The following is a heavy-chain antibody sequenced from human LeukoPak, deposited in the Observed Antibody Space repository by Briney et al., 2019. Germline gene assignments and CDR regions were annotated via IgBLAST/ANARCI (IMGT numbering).Heavy chain of an antibody. CDR3: AKEQVVSPPWVSYFDY. CDR1: GFTFSTYA. V-gene: IGHV3-23*01. D-gene: IGHD1-26*01. CDR2: SSGGGDIT. J-gene: IGHJ4*02. Sequence: GGSLRLSCVASGFTFSTYAMSWVRQTPAKGLEWVSVSSGGGDITYYADSVKGRFTISRDNSENTVYLQMNSLRAEDTAVYYCAKEQVVSPPWVSYFDYWAQGTLVTVSS.